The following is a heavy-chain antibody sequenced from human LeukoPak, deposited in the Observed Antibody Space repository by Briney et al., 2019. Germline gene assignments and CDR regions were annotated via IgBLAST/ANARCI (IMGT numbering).Heavy chain of an antibody. J-gene: IGHJ4*02. Sequence: SETLSLTCTVSGGSISSGGYYWSWIRQPPGKGLEWIGYIYHSGSTYYNPSLKSRVTISVDRSKNQFSLKLSSVTAADTAVYYCARDRESGSYPPYFDHWGQGTLVTVSA. CDR2: IYHSGST. D-gene: IGHD1-26*01. CDR3: ARDRESGSYPPYFDH. CDR1: GGSISSGGYY. V-gene: IGHV4-30-2*01.